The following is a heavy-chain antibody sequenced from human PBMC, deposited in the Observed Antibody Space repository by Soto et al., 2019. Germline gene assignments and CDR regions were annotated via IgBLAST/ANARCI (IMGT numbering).Heavy chain of an antibody. CDR2: IYYSGST. CDR1: GGSVSSGSYY. J-gene: IGHJ6*02. Sequence: PSETLSLTCTVSGGSVSSGSYYWSWIRQPPGKGLEWIGYIYYSGSTNYNPSLKSRVTISVDTSKNQFSLKLSSVTAADTAVYYCARDYSPGIVASINIVLYYGMDVWGQGTTVTVSS. V-gene: IGHV4-61*01. CDR3: ARDYSPGIVASINIVLYYGMDV. D-gene: IGHD5-12*01.